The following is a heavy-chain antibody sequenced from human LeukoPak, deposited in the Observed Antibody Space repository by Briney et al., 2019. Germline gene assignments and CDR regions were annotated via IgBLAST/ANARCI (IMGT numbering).Heavy chain of an antibody. Sequence: PSETLSLTCAVYGGSFSGYYWSWIRQPPGKGLEWIGEFNHSRSTNYNPSLKSRVTISVDTSKKQFSLKLSSVTAADTAVYYCVTYYFDSSGPKKNYWGQGTLVTVSS. CDR3: VTYYFDSSGPKKNY. CDR2: FNHSRST. D-gene: IGHD3-22*01. J-gene: IGHJ4*02. CDR1: GGSFSGYY. V-gene: IGHV4-34*01.